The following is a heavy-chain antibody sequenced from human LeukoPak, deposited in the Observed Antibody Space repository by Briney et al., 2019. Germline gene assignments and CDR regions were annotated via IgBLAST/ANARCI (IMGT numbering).Heavy chain of an antibody. CDR3: AREGKEYLWGYYYYMDV. D-gene: IGHD3-3*01. CDR2: IIPIFSTT. V-gene: IGHV1-69*06. CDR1: GGTFSSDI. J-gene: IGHJ6*03. Sequence: SVKVSCKTSGGTFSSDIISWVRQAPGQGLEWMGEIIPIFSTTNYAQKFQGRVTITADKSTSTAYMELSSLRSEDTAMYYCAREGKEYLWGYYYYMDVWGKGTTVTVSS.